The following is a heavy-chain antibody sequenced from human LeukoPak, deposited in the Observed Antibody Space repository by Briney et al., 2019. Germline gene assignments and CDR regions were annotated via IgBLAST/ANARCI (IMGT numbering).Heavy chain of an antibody. Sequence: GGSLRLSCAASGFMFSHSAMTWVRQTPGKGLEWVSGISESGGATYYAGSAKGRFTISRDNSKNTLYLQMNSLRSDDTAVYYCATVGVGWEAFEYWGQGALVTVSS. V-gene: IGHV3-23*01. J-gene: IGHJ4*02. D-gene: IGHD1-26*01. CDR1: GFMFSHSA. CDR2: ISESGGAT. CDR3: ATVGVGWEAFEY.